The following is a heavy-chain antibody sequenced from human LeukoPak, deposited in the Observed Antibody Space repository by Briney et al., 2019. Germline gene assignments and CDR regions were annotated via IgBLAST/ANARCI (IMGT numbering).Heavy chain of an antibody. CDR3: ARNLGEIFGVVVPAALMY. CDR1: GFTFSSYW. J-gene: IGHJ4*02. D-gene: IGHD2-2*01. CDR2: INSDGSST. V-gene: IGHV3-74*01. Sequence: HPGRSLRLSCAASGFTFSSYWMHWVRQAPGKGLVWVSRINSDGSSTSYADSVKGRFTISRDNAKNTLYLQMNSLRAEDTAVYYCARNLGEIFGVVVPAALMYWGQGTLVTVSS.